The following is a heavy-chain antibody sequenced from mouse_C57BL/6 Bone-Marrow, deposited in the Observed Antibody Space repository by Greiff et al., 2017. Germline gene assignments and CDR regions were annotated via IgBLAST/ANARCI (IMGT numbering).Heavy chain of an antibody. D-gene: IGHD2-12*01. V-gene: IGHV14-4*01. CDR1: GFNIKDDY. CDR2: IYPENGDT. Sequence: EVMLVESGAELVRPGASVKLSCTASGFNIKDDYMHWVKQRPEQGLEWIGWIYPENGDTEYASKFQGKATITADTSSNTAYLQLRSLTSEDTAVYYCTKFLYYYYSLFAYWGQGTLVTVSA. CDR3: TKFLYYYYSLFAY. J-gene: IGHJ3*01.